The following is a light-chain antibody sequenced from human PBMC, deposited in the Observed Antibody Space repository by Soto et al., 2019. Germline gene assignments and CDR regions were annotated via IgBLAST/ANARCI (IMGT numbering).Light chain of an antibody. CDR1: QGIRHD. J-gene: IGKJ1*01. CDR2: TAS. CDR3: LQNNSYPVT. Sequence: DIQMTQSPSSLSASVGDRVTITCRASQGIRHDLGWYQQKPGKAPKRLIYTASSLQSGVPPRFSGSGSGTEFTLTISSLQPEDFETYYCLQNNSYPVTFGQGTKVDIK. V-gene: IGKV1-17*01.